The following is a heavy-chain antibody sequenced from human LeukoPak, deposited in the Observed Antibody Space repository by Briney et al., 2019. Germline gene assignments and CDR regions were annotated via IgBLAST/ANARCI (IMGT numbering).Heavy chain of an antibody. D-gene: IGHD2-2*01. CDR1: GGSFSGYY. V-gene: IGHV4-34*01. CDR2: INHSGST. CDR3: ARANKYCSSTSCSFDY. J-gene: IGHJ4*02. Sequence: PSETLSLTCAVYGGSFSGYYWSWIRQPPGKGLEWIGEINHSGSTNYNPSLKSRVTISVDTSKNQFSLKLSSVTAADTAVYYCARANKYCSSTSCSFDYWGQGTLVTVSS.